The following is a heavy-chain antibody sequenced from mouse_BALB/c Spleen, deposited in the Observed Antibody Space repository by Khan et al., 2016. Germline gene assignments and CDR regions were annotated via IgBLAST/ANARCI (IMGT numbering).Heavy chain of an antibody. CDR3: ASYYDYDGRFAY. CDR1: GFSITGFA. J-gene: IGHJ3*01. CDR2: IWGDGST. Sequence: QVQLKESGPGLVAPSQSLSITCTVSGFSITGFAVNWVRQPPGKGLEWLGVIWGDGSTDYDSALKSRLSISKDDSKSQVFLKMNSLQTDDTARYYCASYYDYDGRFAYWGQGTLVTVSA. D-gene: IGHD2-4*01. V-gene: IGHV2-6-7*01.